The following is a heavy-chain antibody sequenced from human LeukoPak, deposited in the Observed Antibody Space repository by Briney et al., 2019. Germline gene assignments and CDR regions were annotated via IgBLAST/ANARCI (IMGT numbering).Heavy chain of an antibody. Sequence: SETLSLTCTVSGGSISSYYWSWLRQPPGKGLEWIGYIYYSGSTNYNPSLKSRVTISVDTSKNQFSLNLSSVTAADTAVYYCARHSLAGADLWGRGTLVTVSS. V-gene: IGHV4-59*08. CDR1: GGSISSYY. J-gene: IGHJ2*01. CDR3: ARHSLAGADL. D-gene: IGHD6-19*01. CDR2: IYYSGST.